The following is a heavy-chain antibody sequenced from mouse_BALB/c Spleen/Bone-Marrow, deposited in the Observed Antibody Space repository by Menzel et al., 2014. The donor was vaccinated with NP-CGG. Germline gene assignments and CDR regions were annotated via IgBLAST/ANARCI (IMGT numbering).Heavy chain of an antibody. D-gene: IGHD2-14*01. CDR2: IDPANGNA. J-gene: IGHJ2*01. V-gene: IGHV14-3*02. CDR1: GFNIKDTY. CDR3: ARYRLGTYFDF. Sequence: EVKLQESGAELVKPGASVKLSCTASGFNIKDTYMHWVKQRPEQGLEWIGRIDPANGNAKYDPKFQGKATITADTSSNTACLQLSSLTSEDTAVYYCARYRLGTYFDFWGQGTTLTVSS.